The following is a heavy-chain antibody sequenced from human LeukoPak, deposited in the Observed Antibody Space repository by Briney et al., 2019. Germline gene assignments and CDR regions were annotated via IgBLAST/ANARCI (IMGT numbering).Heavy chain of an antibody. V-gene: IGHV4-39*07. J-gene: IGHJ6*03. D-gene: IGHD2-2*01. CDR3: ARNIVVVPAARSKAEGYYYYYMDV. CDR1: GGSISSGSYY. CDR2: TYYSGST. Sequence: SETLSLTCTVSGGSISSGSYYWGWIRQPPGKGLEWIGSTYYSGSTYYNPSLKSRVTISVDTSKNQFSLKLSSVTAADTAVYYCARNIVVVPAARSKAEGYYYYYMDVWGKGTTVIVSS.